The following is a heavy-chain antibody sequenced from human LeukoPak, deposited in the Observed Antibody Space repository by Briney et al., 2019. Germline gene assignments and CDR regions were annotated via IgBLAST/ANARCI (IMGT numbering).Heavy chain of an antibody. D-gene: IGHD4-11*01. Sequence: PGGSLRLSCAASGFAFSSYEMNWVRQAPGKGLEWVSYISSSGSTRYYADSVEGRFTISRDNAKNSVYLQMNSLRAEDMAVYYCASLTTYTNWFDPWGQGTLVTVSS. CDR3: ASLTTYTNWFDP. V-gene: IGHV3-48*03. CDR1: GFAFSSYE. J-gene: IGHJ5*02. CDR2: ISSSGSTR.